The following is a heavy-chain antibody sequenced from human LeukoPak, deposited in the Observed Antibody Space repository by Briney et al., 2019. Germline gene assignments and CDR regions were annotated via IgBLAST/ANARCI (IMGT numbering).Heavy chain of an antibody. CDR2: VNHSGST. V-gene: IGHV4-34*01. J-gene: IGHJ4*02. CDR3: AAQWLTGRVMTG. CDR1: GGSFRGYY. D-gene: IGHD6-19*01. Sequence: SETLSLTGAVYGGSFRGYYWSWIRQPPGKGLEWIGEVNHSGSTDHNPSLKSRVTISVDTSKNQFSLKLSSLTAADTAVYYCAAQWLTGRVMTGWGQGTLVTVSS.